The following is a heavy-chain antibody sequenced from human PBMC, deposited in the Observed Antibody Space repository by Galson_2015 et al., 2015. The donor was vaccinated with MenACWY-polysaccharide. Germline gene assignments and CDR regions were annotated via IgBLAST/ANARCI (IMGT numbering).Heavy chain of an antibody. CDR3: ASTTGYYYGMDV. J-gene: IGHJ6*02. CDR2: ISWNSGSI. CDR1: GFTFDDYA. D-gene: IGHD3-9*01. V-gene: IGHV3-9*01. Sequence: SLRLSCAASGFTFDDYAMHWVRQAPGKGLEWVSGISWNSGSIGYADSVKGRFTISRDNAKNSLYLQMNSLRAEDTALYYCASTTGYYYGMDVWGQGTTVTVSS.